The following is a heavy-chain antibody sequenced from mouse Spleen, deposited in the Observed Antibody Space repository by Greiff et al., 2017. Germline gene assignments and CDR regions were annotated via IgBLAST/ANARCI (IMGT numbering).Heavy chain of an antibody. CDR2: INPSSGYT. CDR3: AIYDGYYDAMDY. CDR1: GYTFTSYT. V-gene: IGHV1-4*01. Sequence: VKLMESGAELARPGASVKMSCKASGYTFTSYTMHWVKQRPGQGLEWIGYINPSSGYTNYNQKFKDKATLTADKSSSTAYMQLSSLTSEDSAVYYCAIYDGYYDAMDYWGQGTSVTVSS. D-gene: IGHD2-3*01. J-gene: IGHJ4*01.